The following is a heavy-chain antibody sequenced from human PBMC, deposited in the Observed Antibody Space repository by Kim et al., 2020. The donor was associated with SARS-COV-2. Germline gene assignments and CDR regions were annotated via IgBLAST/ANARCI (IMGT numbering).Heavy chain of an antibody. CDR1: GFTFSNYA. CDR3: VKDNYGIATTVTGMDV. Sequence: GGSLRLSCAASGFTFSNYAMHWVRQAPGKGLEWVADLSYEGSDKYYADSVRGRFTISRDNSKNTLHLQMNTLRAEDTAVYYCVKDNYGIATTVTGMDVWGQGSAVTVSS. V-gene: IGHV3-30*04. J-gene: IGHJ6*02. D-gene: IGHD6-13*01. CDR2: LSYEGSDK.